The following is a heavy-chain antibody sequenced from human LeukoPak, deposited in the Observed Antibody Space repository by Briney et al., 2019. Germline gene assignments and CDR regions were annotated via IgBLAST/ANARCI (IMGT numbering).Heavy chain of an antibody. D-gene: IGHD3-10*01. Sequence: PGGSLRLSCAASGFTFSSYGMHWVRQAPGKGLEWVAVIWYDGSNKYYADSVKGRFTISRDNSKNTLYLQMNSLRAEDTAVYYCARERGPAVWFGESWGAFDIWGQGTMDTVSS. CDR1: GFTFSSYG. CDR2: IWYDGSNK. V-gene: IGHV3-33*01. J-gene: IGHJ3*02. CDR3: ARERGPAVWFGESWGAFDI.